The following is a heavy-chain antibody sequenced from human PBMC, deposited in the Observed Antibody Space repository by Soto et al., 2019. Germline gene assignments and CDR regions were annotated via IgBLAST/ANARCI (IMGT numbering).Heavy chain of an antibody. V-gene: IGHV4-61*01. CDR2: IYYSGST. Sequence: PSETLSLTCTVSGGSVSSGSHYWSWIRQPPGKGLEWIGYIYYSGSTNYYPSLKSRVIISVDTSKNQFSLNLSSVTAADTAVYYCARGYYGSESGGYYFDYWGQGTLVTVSS. J-gene: IGHJ4*02. CDR1: GGSVSSGSHY. D-gene: IGHD3-10*01. CDR3: ARGYYGSESGGYYFDY.